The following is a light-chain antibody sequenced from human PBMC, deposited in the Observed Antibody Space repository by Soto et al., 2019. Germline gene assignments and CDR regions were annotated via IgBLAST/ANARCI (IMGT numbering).Light chain of an antibody. CDR3: QQYVSLPIT. CDR1: QSVTSN. CDR2: GAS. J-gene: IGKJ5*01. Sequence: EIVLTQSPATLSVSPGERATLSCRASQSVTSNVAWYQQKPGQTPKLLIYGASARPTAIPARFSGSGSGTEFTLTISSLQSEDFAVYYCQQYVSLPITFGQGTRLEIK. V-gene: IGKV3-15*01.